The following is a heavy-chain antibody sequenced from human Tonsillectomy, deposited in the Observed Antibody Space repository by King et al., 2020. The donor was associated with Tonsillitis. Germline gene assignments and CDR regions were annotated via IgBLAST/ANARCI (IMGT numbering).Heavy chain of an antibody. CDR1: GFTFSNYA. J-gene: IGHJ2*01. D-gene: IGHD3-22*01. V-gene: IGHV3-30-3*01. CDR3: ASTPLPVYDGSGSEWWYFDL. Sequence: VQLVESGGGVVQPGRSLRLSCAASGFTFSNYAMHWVRQAPGKGLEWVAVISYDGSNKYYADSVKGRFTISRDNSKNTLYLQMNSLRAEDTAVYYCASTPLPVYDGSGSEWWYFDLWGRGTLVTVSS. CDR2: ISYDGSNK.